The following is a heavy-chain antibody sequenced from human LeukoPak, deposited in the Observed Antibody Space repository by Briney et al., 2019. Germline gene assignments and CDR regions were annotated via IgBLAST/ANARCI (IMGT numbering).Heavy chain of an antibody. Sequence: GESLKISFKGSGYSFTSYWISWVRQMPGKGLEWMGRIDPSDSYTNYSPSFQGHVTISADKSISTAYLQWSSLKASDTAMYYCARPANGVHHFDYWGQGTLVTVSS. V-gene: IGHV5-10-1*01. CDR2: IDPSDSYT. J-gene: IGHJ4*02. D-gene: IGHD2-8*01. CDR1: GYSFTSYW. CDR3: ARPANGVHHFDY.